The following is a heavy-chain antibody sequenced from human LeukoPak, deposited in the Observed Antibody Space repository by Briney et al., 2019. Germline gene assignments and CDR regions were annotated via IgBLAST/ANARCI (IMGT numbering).Heavy chain of an antibody. Sequence: GGSLRLSCAASGFTFSSYAMSWVRQAPGKGLEWVSAISGSGGSTYYADSVKGRFTISRDNSKNTLYLQMNSLRAEDTAVYYCAKDRYSFSLGIAAGTRGYFDYWGQGTLVTVSS. CDR3: AKDRYSFSLGIAAGTRGYFDY. CDR1: GFTFSSYA. D-gene: IGHD6-13*01. CDR2: ISGSGGST. J-gene: IGHJ4*02. V-gene: IGHV3-23*01.